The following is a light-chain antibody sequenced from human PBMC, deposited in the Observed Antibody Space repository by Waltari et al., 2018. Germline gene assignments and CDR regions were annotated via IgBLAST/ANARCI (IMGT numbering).Light chain of an antibody. V-gene: IGLV2-23*02. CDR2: EVT. J-gene: IGLJ2*01. CDR3: CSYAGASTHVV. Sequence: QSALTQPASVSGSPGQSITISCTGTSSDVGSYNLFSWYQQHPGKVPKLMIYEVTKRPSGVSNRFSGSKSGNTASLTISGLQAEDESDYYCCSYAGASTHVVFGGGTKVTVL. CDR1: SSDVGSYNL.